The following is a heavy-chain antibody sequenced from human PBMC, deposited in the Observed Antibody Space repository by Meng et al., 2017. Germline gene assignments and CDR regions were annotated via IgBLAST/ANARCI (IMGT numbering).Heavy chain of an antibody. J-gene: IGHJ4*02. CDR1: GYTFPDYW. V-gene: IGHV1-2*06. D-gene: IGHD6-13*01. CDR3: ARDEDISAAGKLFGDY. CDR2: INPKSGDT. Sequence: QVPLVQSGAEVKKPGASVKVSCKASGYTFPDYWLHWVRRAPGHGLEWMGRINPKSGDTHYAQRFQGRVTMTGDTSISTAYMELSGLRSDDTAMYYCARDEDISAAGKLFGDYWGQGTLVTVSS.